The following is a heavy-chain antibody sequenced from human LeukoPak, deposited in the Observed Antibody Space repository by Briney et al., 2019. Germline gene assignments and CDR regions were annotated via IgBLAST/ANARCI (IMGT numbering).Heavy chain of an antibody. D-gene: IGHD3-10*01. V-gene: IGHV3-30*02. Sequence: PGGSLRLSCAASGFTFSSYGMHWVRQAPGKGLEWVAFIRYDGSNKYYADSVKGRFTISRDNSKNTLYLQMNSLRAEDTAVYYCANSFAGFGESQVNLNDYWGQGTLVTVSS. CDR1: GFTFSSYG. CDR2: IRYDGSNK. CDR3: ANSFAGFGESQVNLNDY. J-gene: IGHJ4*02.